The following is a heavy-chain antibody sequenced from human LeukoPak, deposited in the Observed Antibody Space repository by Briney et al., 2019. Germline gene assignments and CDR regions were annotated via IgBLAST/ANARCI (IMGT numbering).Heavy chain of an antibody. D-gene: IGHD3-10*02. CDR2: ISGSGGST. Sequence: SGGTLRLSCAASGFSFSSYGMSWVRQAPGKGLEWVSGISGSGGSTYYADSVKGRFTISRDNAKNSLYLQMNSLRAEDTAVYYCAELGITMIGGVRGKGTTVTISS. CDR3: AELGITMIGGV. J-gene: IGHJ6*04. V-gene: IGHV3-23*01. CDR1: GFSFSSYG.